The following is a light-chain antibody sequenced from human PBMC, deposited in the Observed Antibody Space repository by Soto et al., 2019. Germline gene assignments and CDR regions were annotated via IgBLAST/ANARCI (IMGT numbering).Light chain of an antibody. CDR2: AAS. Sequence: DSHITHSPSSLSASVGDRVTITCRASQNISSYLNWYQQKPGKAPKLLIYAASSLQSGVPSRFSGSGSGTDFTLTISSLQPEDFATYYCQQSYSTPHTFGQGTRLEIK. V-gene: IGKV1-39*01. CDR1: QNISSY. CDR3: QQSYSTPHT. J-gene: IGKJ5*01.